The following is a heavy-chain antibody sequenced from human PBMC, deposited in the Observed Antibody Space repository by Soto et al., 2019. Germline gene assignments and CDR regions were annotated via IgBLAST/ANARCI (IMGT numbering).Heavy chain of an antibody. J-gene: IGHJ5*02. CDR3: ARSRSCSSTSCYAGTNWFDP. CDR2: IYPGDSDT. V-gene: IGHV5-51*01. D-gene: IGHD2-2*01. CDR1: GYSFTSYW. Sequence: GESLKISCKGSGYSFTSYWSGWVRQMPGKGLEWMGIIYPGDSDTRYSPSFQGQVTISADKSISTAYLQWSSLKASDTAMYYCARSRSCSSTSCYAGTNWFDPWGQGTLVTVSS.